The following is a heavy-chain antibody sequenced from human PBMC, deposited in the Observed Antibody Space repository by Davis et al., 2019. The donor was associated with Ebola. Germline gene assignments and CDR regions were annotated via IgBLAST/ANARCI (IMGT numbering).Heavy chain of an antibody. D-gene: IGHD3-22*01. V-gene: IGHV3-48*02. CDR2: ISSTGSTI. CDR3: ARDFNRDYYDTSAYFDY. Sequence: PGGSLRLSCAASGFTFSSYSMNWVRQAPGKGLEWVSYISSTGSTIYYADSVRGRFTISRDNAQNSLFLQINSLGDEDTAVYYCARDFNRDYYDTSAYFDYWGQGTLVTVSS. CDR1: GFTFSSYS. J-gene: IGHJ4*02.